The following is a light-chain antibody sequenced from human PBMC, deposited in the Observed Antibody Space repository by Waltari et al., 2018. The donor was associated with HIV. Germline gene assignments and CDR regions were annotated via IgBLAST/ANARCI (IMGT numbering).Light chain of an antibody. J-gene: IGLJ2*01. CDR1: TSNVGSNS. CDR2: TNN. CDR3: AAWDDGLDTPV. V-gene: IGLV1-47*01. Sequence: QSVLTQTPSMSGTPGQRVTISCSGRTSNVGSNSVSWYQQFPGTTPRLVIHTNNQRPSGVPDRFSASKSGTSAFLAINSLRSEDEAIYFCAAWDDGLDTPVFGGGTSMTVL.